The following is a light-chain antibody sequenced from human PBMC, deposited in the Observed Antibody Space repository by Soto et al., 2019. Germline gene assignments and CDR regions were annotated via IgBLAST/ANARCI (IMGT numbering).Light chain of an antibody. J-gene: IGKJ1*01. CDR2: AAS. CDR1: QSISSY. Sequence: DIQMTQSTSSLSASVGARVTITCRASQSISSYLNWYQQKPGKAPKLLIYAASSLQSGVPSRFSGSGSGTDFTLTISSLQPEDFATYYCQPSYSTPWTFGQGTKVQIK. CDR3: QPSYSTPWT. V-gene: IGKV1-39*01.